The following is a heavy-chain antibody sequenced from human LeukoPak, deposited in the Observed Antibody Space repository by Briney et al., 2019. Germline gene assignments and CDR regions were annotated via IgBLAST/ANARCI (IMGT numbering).Heavy chain of an antibody. CDR2: ISASGSGT. CDR1: GFTFTSYA. Sequence: GGSLRLSCEASGFTFTSYAMHWLRQAPGKGLEWVSSISASGSGTFYTDSMSGRFTISRDNAKKTLFLQMKNLRLGDTALYYCAKGRDTSGRQNFDFWGQGTLVTVSS. J-gene: IGHJ4*02. V-gene: IGHV3-23*01. CDR3: AKGRDTSGRQNFDF. D-gene: IGHD6-19*01.